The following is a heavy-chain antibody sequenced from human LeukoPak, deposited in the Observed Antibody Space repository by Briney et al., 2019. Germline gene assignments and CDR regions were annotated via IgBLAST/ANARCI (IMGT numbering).Heavy chain of an antibody. CDR1: GFTFSNAW. Sequence: GGSLRLSCAASGFTFSNAWMSWVRQAPGKGLEWVGRIKSKADGGTTDYAARVEGRFTISRDDSKNPLYLQIDNPETEDTAGDSWPTAFYSGHDYWGQGTLVTVSS. V-gene: IGHV3-15*01. D-gene: IGHD5-12*01. J-gene: IGHJ4*02. CDR2: IKSKADGGTT. CDR3: PTAFYSGHDY.